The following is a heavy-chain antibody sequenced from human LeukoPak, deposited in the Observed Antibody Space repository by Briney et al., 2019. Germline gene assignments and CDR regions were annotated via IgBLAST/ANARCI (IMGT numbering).Heavy chain of an antibody. V-gene: IGHV4-4*02. Sequence: GSLRLSCAASGFTVSNAWMSWVRQAPGKGLEWIGNIYYGGSTYYNPSLKSRVSISVDTSNNQFSLKVSSVTAADTAVYYCASADGYKIDYWGQGTLVTVSS. CDR3: ASADGYKIDY. D-gene: IGHD5-24*01. CDR1: GFTVSNAW. J-gene: IGHJ4*02. CDR2: IYYGGST.